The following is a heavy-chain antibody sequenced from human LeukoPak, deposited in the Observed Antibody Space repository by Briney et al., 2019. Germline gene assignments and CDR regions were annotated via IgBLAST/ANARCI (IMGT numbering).Heavy chain of an antibody. D-gene: IGHD3-10*01. J-gene: IGHJ6*02. Sequence: GGSLRLSCAGSGLTVSSSCMSWVRQAPGKGLEWVSVIYSDGKTNYADSVKGRFTISRDNSKNTLYLQMSSLRDEDTAVYYCARERIYYGPGGDLRDARLFYYYGMDVWGQGTTVTVSS. V-gene: IGHV3-53*01. CDR2: IYSDGKT. CDR3: ARERIYYGPGGDLRDARLFYYYGMDV. CDR1: GLTVSSSC.